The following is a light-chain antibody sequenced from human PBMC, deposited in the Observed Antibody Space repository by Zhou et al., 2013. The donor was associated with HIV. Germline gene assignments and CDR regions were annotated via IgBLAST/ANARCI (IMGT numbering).Light chain of an antibody. CDR3: QQLNSYPIT. J-gene: IGKJ5*01. CDR1: QDISTY. CDR2: AAS. V-gene: IGKV1-8*01. Sequence: AIRMTQSPSSFSASTGDRITLTCRASQDISTYLAWYQQKAGKAPKLLIYAASTLQSGVPSRFSGSGSGTDFTLTISCLQSEDFATYYCQQLNSYPITFGQGTRLEIK.